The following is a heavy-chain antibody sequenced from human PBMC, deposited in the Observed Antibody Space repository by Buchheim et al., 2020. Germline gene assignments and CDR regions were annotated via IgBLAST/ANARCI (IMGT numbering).Heavy chain of an antibody. Sequence: QVQLVESGGGLVKPGGSLRLSCAASGFTFSDYYMSWIRQAPGKGLDWVSHISSSGGTIYYADSVKGRLTISRDNAKNSLYLHINSLRAEDTAVYYCAKAGGKYSSSSGDPWYFDLWGRGTL. D-gene: IGHD6-6*01. V-gene: IGHV3-11*01. CDR3: AKAGGKYSSSSGDPWYFDL. CDR2: ISSSGGTI. J-gene: IGHJ2*01. CDR1: GFTFSDYY.